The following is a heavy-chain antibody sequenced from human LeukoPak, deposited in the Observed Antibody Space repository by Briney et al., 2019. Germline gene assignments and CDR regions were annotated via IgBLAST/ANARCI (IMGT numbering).Heavy chain of an antibody. CDR3: ARDYCSSTSCYDY. Sequence: GGSLRLSCSASGFTFSSYEMNWVRQAPGKGLEWVSYISSSGSSTYHADSVKGRFTISRDNAKNSLYLQMNSLRAEDTAVYYCARDYCSSTSCYDYWGQGTLVTVSS. D-gene: IGHD2-2*01. J-gene: IGHJ4*02. V-gene: IGHV3-48*01. CDR1: GFTFSSYE. CDR2: ISSSGSST.